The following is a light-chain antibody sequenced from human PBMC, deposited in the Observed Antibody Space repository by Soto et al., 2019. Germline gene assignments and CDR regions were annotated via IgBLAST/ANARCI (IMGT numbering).Light chain of an antibody. CDR2: EAS. Sequence: DIQMTQSPSTLSASVGDRVTITCRASQSISSWLGWYQQKPGKAPKRLIYEASSLESGVPSRFGGSGSGTEFTLTISSLQPDDFATYYCQQYNDDPRTFGQGTKVEI. CDR1: QSISSW. V-gene: IGKV1-5*03. J-gene: IGKJ1*01. CDR3: QQYNDDPRT.